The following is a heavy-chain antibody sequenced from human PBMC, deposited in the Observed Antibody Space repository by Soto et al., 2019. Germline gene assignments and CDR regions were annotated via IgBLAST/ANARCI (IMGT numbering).Heavy chain of an antibody. D-gene: IGHD6-13*01. V-gene: IGHV1-18*01. CDR1: GYTFTSYG. J-gene: IGHJ5*02. CDR3: ARRYSSSWYRWFDP. Sequence: ASXKVSCKASGYTFTSYGISWVRQALGQGLEWMGWISAYNGNTNYAQKLQGRVTMTTDTSTSTAYMELRSLRSDDTAVYYCARRYSSSWYRWFDPWGQGTLVTVS. CDR2: ISAYNGNT.